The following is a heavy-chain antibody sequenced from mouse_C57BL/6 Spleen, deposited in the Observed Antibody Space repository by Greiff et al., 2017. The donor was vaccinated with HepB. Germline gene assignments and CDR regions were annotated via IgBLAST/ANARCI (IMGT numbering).Heavy chain of an antibody. CDR1: GYAFTNYL. V-gene: IGHV1-54*01. CDR3: ARGVGRDY. J-gene: IGHJ2*01. CDR2: INPGSGGT. D-gene: IGHD4-1*01. Sequence: QVQLQQSGAELVRPGTSVKVSCKASGYAFTNYLIEWVKQRPGQGLEWIGVINPGSGGTNYNEKFKGKATLTADKSSSTAYMQLSSLTSEDSAVYFCARGVGRDYWGQGTTLTVSS.